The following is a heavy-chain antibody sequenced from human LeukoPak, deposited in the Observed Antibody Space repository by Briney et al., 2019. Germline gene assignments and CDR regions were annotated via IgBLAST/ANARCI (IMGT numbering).Heavy chain of an antibody. CDR3: AKKPNSEYYFDY. Sequence: SETLSLTCAVSGYSIDSSDWWGWIRQPPGKGLEWIEYVHYTGNTYYTPSLKSRVTMSVDTSKNQFSLKLSSVTAVDTAVYYCAKKPNSEYYFDYWGQGTLVTVSS. CDR2: VHYTGNT. CDR1: GYSIDSSDW. D-gene: IGHD2/OR15-2a*01. V-gene: IGHV4-28*01. J-gene: IGHJ4*02.